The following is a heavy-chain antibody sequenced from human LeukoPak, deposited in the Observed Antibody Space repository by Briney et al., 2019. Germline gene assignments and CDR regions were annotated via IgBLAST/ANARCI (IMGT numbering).Heavy chain of an antibody. CDR3: ASKRGYSYGFDY. V-gene: IGHV1-69*13. CDR1: GYTFITYG. J-gene: IGHJ4*02. CDR2: IIPIFGTA. D-gene: IGHD5-18*01. Sequence: SVKVSCKASGYTFITYGINWVRQAPGQGLEWMGGIIPIFGTANYAQKFQGRVTITADESTSTAYMELSSLRSEDTAVYYCASKRGYSYGFDYWGQGTLVTVSS.